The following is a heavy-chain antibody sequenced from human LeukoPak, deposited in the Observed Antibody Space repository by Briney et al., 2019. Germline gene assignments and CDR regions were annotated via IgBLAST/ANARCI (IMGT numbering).Heavy chain of an antibody. V-gene: IGHV4-4*07. CDR2: IYTSGST. CDR3: ARHGTHDFWSGYPYYYYGMDV. CDR1: GGSISSYY. Sequence: SETLSLTCTVSGGSISSYYWSWIRQPAGKGLEWIGRIYTSGSTNYNPSLKSRVTISVDTSKNQFSLKLSSVTAADTAVYYCARHGTHDFWSGYPYYYYGMDVWGQGTTVTVSS. D-gene: IGHD3-3*01. J-gene: IGHJ6*02.